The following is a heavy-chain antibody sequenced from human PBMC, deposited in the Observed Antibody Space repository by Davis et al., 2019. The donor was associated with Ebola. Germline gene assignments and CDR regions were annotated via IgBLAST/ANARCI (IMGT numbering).Heavy chain of an antibody. D-gene: IGHD4-23*01. CDR1: GFTFSSYA. J-gene: IGHJ4*02. V-gene: IGHV3-30-3*01. Sequence: SLKISCAASGFTFSSYAMHWVRQAPGKGLEWVAVISYDGSNKYYADSVKGRFTISRDNYKNTLYLQMNSLRAEDTAVYYCARDSALDYGGHHFDYWGQGTLVTVSS. CDR3: ARDSALDYGGHHFDY. CDR2: ISYDGSNK.